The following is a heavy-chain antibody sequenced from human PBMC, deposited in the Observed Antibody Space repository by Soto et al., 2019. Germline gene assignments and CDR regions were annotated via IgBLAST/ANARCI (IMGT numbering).Heavy chain of an antibody. V-gene: IGHV5-10-1*01. CDR2: IDPSDSYT. D-gene: IGHD4-17*01. CDR1: GYSFTSYW. J-gene: IGHJ6*02. CDR3: ARDYGDYPRMWYYYYGMDV. Sequence: PGESLKISCKGSGYSFTSYWISWVRQMPGKGLEWMGRIDPSDSYTNYSPSFQGHVTISADKSISTAYLQWSSLKASDTAMYYCARDYGDYPRMWYYYYGMDVWGQGTTVTVSS.